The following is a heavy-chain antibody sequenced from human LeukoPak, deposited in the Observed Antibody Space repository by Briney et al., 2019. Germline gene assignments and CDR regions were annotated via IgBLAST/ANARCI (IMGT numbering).Heavy chain of an antibody. CDR3: AKAGLAAAGKPDGY. J-gene: IGHJ4*02. CDR1: GFTFSSYV. D-gene: IGHD6-13*01. CDR2: VSAAGGRT. Sequence: GGSLRLSCAASGFTFSSYVMSWVRQAPGKGLEWISAVSAAGGRTDYTDSVKGRFTISRDNSKNTLYLEMNSLRAEDTAVYYCAKAGLAAAGKPDGYWGQGTLVTVSS. V-gene: IGHV3-23*01.